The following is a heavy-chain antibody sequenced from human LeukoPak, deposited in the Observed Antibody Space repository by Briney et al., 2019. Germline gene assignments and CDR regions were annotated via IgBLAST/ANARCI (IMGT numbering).Heavy chain of an antibody. V-gene: IGHV3-9*01. CDR2: ISWNSGSI. J-gene: IGHJ4*02. Sequence: GGSLRLSCAASGFTFDDYAMHWVRQAPGKGLEWVSGISWNSGSIGYADSVKGRFTISRDNAKNSLYLQMNSLRAEDTALYYCAKDYGSGSYWPYFDYWGQGTLVTVS. CDR1: GFTFDDYA. CDR3: AKDYGSGSYWPYFDY. D-gene: IGHD3-10*01.